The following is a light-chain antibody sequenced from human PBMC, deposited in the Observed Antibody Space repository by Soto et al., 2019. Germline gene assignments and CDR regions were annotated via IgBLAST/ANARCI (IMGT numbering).Light chain of an antibody. CDR3: QSCDIRLSGAKV. J-gene: IGLJ1*01. CDR1: SSNIGEGYD. CDR2: ANS. Sequence: QSVLTQPPSVSGAPGQRVTISCTGSSSNIGEGYDVKWYQQLPGTAPKLLSYANSNRPSGVPDRFSGSKSGTSASLAITGLQAEDEADYYSQSCDIRLSGAKVFGTRTKLT. V-gene: IGLV1-40*01.